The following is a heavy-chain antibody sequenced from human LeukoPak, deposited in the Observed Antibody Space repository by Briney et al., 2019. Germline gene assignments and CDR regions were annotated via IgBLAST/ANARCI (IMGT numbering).Heavy chain of an antibody. Sequence: SETLSLTCAVYGGSFSGYYWSWIRQPPGKGLEWIGYIYYSGSTNYKPSLKSRVTISVDTSKNQFSLKLSSVTAADTAVYYCARGGGSGSYENWFDPWGQGTLVTVSS. CDR3: ARGGGSGSYENWFDP. J-gene: IGHJ5*02. CDR1: GGSFSGYY. D-gene: IGHD3-10*01. CDR2: IYYSGST. V-gene: IGHV4-59*01.